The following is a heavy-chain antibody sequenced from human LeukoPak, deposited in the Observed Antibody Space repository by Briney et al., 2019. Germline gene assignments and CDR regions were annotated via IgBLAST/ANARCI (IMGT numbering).Heavy chain of an antibody. CDR3: AKAPPAATNCYDGMDV. CDR1: GFTFNNYA. D-gene: IGHD2-15*01. J-gene: IGHJ6*02. CDR2: VSGRGDGT. V-gene: IGHV3-23*01. Sequence: GGSLRLSCAASGFTFNNYAMTWGRQAPGPGLEWVSAVSGRGDGTYYANSVKGRFTISRDNSKNTLYLEMNSLRAEDTAVYHCAKAPPAATNCYDGMDVWGQGTTVTVSS.